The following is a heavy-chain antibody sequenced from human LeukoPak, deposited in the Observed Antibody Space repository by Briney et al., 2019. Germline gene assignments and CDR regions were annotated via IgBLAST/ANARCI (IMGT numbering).Heavy chain of an antibody. Sequence: GASVKVSCKASGYTFTGYYMHWVRQAPGQGLEWMGWINPNSGGTNYAQKFQGRVTMTRDTSISTAYMELSRLRSDDTAVYYCATGLIAATSYYYYGMDVWGQGTTVTVSS. CDR2: INPNSGGT. V-gene: IGHV1-2*02. J-gene: IGHJ6*02. D-gene: IGHD6-13*01. CDR3: ATGLIAATSYYYYGMDV. CDR1: GYTFTGYY.